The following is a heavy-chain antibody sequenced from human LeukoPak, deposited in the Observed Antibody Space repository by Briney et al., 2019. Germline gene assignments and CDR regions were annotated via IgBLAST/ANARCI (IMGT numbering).Heavy chain of an antibody. J-gene: IGHJ4*02. Sequence: SQTLSLTCAISGDSVSSNSAAWNWIRQSPSRGLEWLGRTYYRSRWYNDYAVSVKSRISISPDTSRNQFSLQLDSVTPEDTAVYYCARLDANFADSWGQGTLVTVSS. V-gene: IGHV6-1*01. CDR3: ARLDANFADS. D-gene: IGHD1-7*01. CDR1: GDSVSSNSAA. CDR2: TYYRSRWYN.